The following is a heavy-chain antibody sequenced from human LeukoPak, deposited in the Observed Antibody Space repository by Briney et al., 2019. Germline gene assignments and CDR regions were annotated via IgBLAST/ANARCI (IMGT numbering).Heavy chain of an antibody. D-gene: IGHD3-3*01. CDR3: ARDLDFGVVTGYFDY. Sequence: SETLSLTCTVSGYSISSGYYWGWIRQPPGKGLEWIGSIYHSGSTYYNPSLKSRVTISVDTSKNQFSLKLSAVTAADTAVDYCARDLDFGVVTGYFDYWGQGTLVTVSS. V-gene: IGHV4-38-2*02. CDR2: IYHSGST. J-gene: IGHJ4*02. CDR1: GYSISSGYY.